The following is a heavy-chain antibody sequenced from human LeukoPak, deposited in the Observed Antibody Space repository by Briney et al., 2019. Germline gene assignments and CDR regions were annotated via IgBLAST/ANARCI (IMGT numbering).Heavy chain of an antibody. V-gene: IGHV2-70*04. J-gene: IGHJ4*02. CDR3: ARMMAESATGFGY. CDR2: IDWDDDK. D-gene: IGHD3-9*01. CDR1: GFSLTTNGMR. Sequence: SGPALVKPTQTLTLTCSFSGFSLTTNGMRVSWIRQPPGKALEWLARIDWDDDKFYSTSLKTRLTISKDTSKNQVVLTMTNMDPVDTATYFCARMMAESATGFGYWGQGTLVTVSS.